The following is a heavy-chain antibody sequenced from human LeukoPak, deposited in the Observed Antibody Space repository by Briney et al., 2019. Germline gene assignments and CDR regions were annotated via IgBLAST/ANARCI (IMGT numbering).Heavy chain of an antibody. Sequence: GESLKISCKGSGYSFTSYAMSWVRQAPGKGLEWVSSISGDGGYTYYADSVKGRLTTSRDNSKNTLYLQMNSLRAEDTALYYCEKDLFGGHAGDYVHYWGQGTMVTVSS. CDR1: GYSFTSYA. V-gene: IGHV3-23*01. D-gene: IGHD2-21*01. CDR2: ISGDGGYT. CDR3: EKDLFGGHAGDYVHY. J-gene: IGHJ4*02.